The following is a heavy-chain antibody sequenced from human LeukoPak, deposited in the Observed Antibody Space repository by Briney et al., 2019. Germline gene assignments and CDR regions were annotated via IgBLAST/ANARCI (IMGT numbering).Heavy chain of an antibody. J-gene: IGHJ4*02. Sequence: GGSLRLSCAASGFTFSSHWMHWVRQAPGKGLVCVARIKSDGTYRDYGDSVRGRFTISRDNAKDTLYLQMNSLRAEDTAVYYCVRDDRSYGVDYWGQGTPATVPS. CDR3: VRDDRSYGVDY. D-gene: IGHD4-17*01. CDR1: GFTFSSHW. CDR2: IKSDGTYR. V-gene: IGHV3-74*01.